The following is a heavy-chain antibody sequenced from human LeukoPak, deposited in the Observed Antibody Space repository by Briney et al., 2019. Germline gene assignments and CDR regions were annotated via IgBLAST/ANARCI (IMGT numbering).Heavy chain of an antibody. V-gene: IGHV3-9*01. Sequence: GGSLRLSCAASGFTFDDYAMHWVRQAPGKGLEWVSGISWNSGSIGYADSVKGRFTISRDNAKNSLYLQMNSLRAEDTAVYYCAKGGGIAVAGMVAFGIWGQGTMVTVSS. J-gene: IGHJ3*02. CDR1: GFTFDDYA. CDR2: ISWNSGSI. CDR3: AKGGGIAVAGMVAFGI. D-gene: IGHD6-19*01.